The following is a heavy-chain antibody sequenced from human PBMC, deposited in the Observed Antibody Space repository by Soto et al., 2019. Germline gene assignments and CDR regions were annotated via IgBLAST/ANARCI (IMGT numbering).Heavy chain of an antibody. V-gene: IGHV1-8*01. CDR3: ARGGAAAGFDL. Sequence: QVQLVQSGAEVKKPGASVQVSCKAPGYTFITNDINWVRQASGQGLEWMGWMKPSTGDSGSDPDFQGRITMTRDNSTSTAYIELSSLKFEDTAVYYCARGGAAAGFDLWGQGSRVTVSS. D-gene: IGHD6-13*01. CDR1: GYTFITND. CDR2: MKPSTGDS. J-gene: IGHJ5*02.